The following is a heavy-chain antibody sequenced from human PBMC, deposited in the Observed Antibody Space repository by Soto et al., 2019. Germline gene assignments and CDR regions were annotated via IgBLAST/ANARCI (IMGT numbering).Heavy chain of an antibody. V-gene: IGHV1-18*01. CDR1: GYTFTSYG. CDR3: ARESSLLWFGELSYFDY. Sequence: QVQLVQSGAEVKKPGASVKVSCKASGYTFTSYGISWVRQAPGQGLERMGWISAYNGNTNYAQKLQGRVTMTTDTSTSTAYMELRSLRSDDTAVYYCARESSLLWFGELSYFDYWGQATLVTVSS. J-gene: IGHJ4*02. D-gene: IGHD3-10*01. CDR2: ISAYNGNT.